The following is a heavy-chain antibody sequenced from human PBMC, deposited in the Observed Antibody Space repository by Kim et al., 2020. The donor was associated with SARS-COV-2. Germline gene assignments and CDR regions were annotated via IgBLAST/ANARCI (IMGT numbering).Heavy chain of an antibody. Sequence: QKVQGRVTMTRETSTSTVYMELSSLRSEDTAVYYCARMRTGTTRYRIWDVWGQGTTVTVSS. D-gene: IGHD1-7*01. J-gene: IGHJ6*02. V-gene: IGHV1-46*01. CDR3: ARMRTGTTRYRIWDV.